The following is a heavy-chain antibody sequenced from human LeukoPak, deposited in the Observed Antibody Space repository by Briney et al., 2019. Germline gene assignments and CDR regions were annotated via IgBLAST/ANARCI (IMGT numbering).Heavy chain of an antibody. J-gene: IGHJ6*02. Sequence: GGSLRLSCTASGFTFSSYGMHWVRQAPGKGLEWVAVISYDGSNKYYADSVKGRFTISRDNSKNTLYVQMNSLRAEDTAVYYCARPKVPAAIPRYGMDVWGQGTTVTVSS. V-gene: IGHV3-30*03. CDR1: GFTFSSYG. D-gene: IGHD2-2*02. CDR2: ISYDGSNK. CDR3: ARPKVPAAIPRYGMDV.